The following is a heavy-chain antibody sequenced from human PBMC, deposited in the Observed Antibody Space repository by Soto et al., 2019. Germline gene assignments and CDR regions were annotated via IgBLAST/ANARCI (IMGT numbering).Heavy chain of an antibody. CDR3: ARRYGSSFDY. J-gene: IGHJ4*02. Sequence: QVQLQESGPGLVKPSETLSLACTVSGGSISSYYWSWIRQPPGKGLEWIGYIYYSGRTNDNPALRSRVTISVDTYKNQFSLKLSSVTAADTAVYYCARRYGSSFDYWGQGTLVTVSS. CDR1: GGSISSYY. CDR2: IYYSGRT. D-gene: IGHD6-13*01. V-gene: IGHV4-59*08.